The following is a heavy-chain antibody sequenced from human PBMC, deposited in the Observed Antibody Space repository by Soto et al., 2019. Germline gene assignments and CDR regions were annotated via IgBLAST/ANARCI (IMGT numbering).Heavy chain of an antibody. D-gene: IGHD2-2*01. V-gene: IGHV1-18*04. CDR1: GYTFTSYG. CDR3: ARVVPGAEAWFGP. CDR2: IXXXNXNX. Sequence: ASVKVSCKASGYTFTSYGISCVRQAPGQGLEWXGXIXXXNXNXXXAXXXXGRVTMTTDTSTTTAYMELRSLRSDDTAVYYCARVVPGAEAWFGPWGQGTLVTVSS. J-gene: IGHJ5*02.